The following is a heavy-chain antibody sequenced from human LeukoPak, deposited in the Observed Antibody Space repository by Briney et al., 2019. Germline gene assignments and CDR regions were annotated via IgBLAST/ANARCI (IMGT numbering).Heavy chain of an antibody. D-gene: IGHD5-18*01. CDR2: FIPIFRTA. CDR3: ARGLLSGDSFGYYNYYMDV. CDR1: GGTFNSYI. V-gene: IGHV1-69*13. J-gene: IGHJ6*03. Sequence: EASVKVSCKTSGGTFNSYIISWVRQAPGQGLEWMGGFIPIFRTAKYAQNFQGRVTFSSDGSTSTAYMELSSLISEDTAVYYCARGLLSGDSFGYYNYYMDVWGKGTTVTVSS.